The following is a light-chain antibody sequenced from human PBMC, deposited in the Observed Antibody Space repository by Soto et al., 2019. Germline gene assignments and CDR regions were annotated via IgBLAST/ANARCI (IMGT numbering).Light chain of an antibody. J-gene: IGKJ5*01. Sequence: GVSQSPSTLSLSTGERATLSCRASQSVSSYLAWYQQKPGQAPRLLIYDASNRATGIPARFSGSGSGTDFTLTISSLEPEDFATYYCQQYNSYPLTFAQGTRLAI. CDR1: QSVSSY. CDR2: DAS. CDR3: QQYNSYPLT. V-gene: IGKV3-11*01.